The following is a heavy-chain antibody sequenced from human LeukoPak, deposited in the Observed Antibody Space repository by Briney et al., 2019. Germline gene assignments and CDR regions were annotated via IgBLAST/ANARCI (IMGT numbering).Heavy chain of an antibody. CDR2: ISGSGGST. V-gene: IGHV3-23*01. Sequence: GGSLRLSCAASGFTFSSYAMSWVRQAPGKGLEWVSAISGSGGSTYYADSVKGRFTISRDNSKNTLYLQMNSLRAEDTAVYYCAKDGGGYFSTPLDYWGQGTLVTVSS. D-gene: IGHD6-13*01. CDR3: AKDGGGYFSTPLDY. CDR1: GFTFSSYA. J-gene: IGHJ4*02.